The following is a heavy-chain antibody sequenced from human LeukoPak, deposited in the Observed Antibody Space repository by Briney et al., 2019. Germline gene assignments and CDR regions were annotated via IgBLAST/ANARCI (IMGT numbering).Heavy chain of an antibody. V-gene: IGHV3-48*04. CDR3: ARDLISQLALSLPDAFDI. CDR2: ISSSSSTM. J-gene: IGHJ3*02. D-gene: IGHD3-16*01. Sequence: DPGGSLRLSCAASGFSLSDYNMNWVRQAPGKGLEWVSYISSSSSTMYYADSVKGRFTISRDNARNSLYLQIYSLRAEDTAVYYCARDLISQLALSLPDAFDIWGQGTMVTVSS. CDR1: GFSLSDYN.